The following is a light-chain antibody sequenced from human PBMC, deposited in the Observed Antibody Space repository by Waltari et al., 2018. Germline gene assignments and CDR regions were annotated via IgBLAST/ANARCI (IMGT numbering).Light chain of an antibody. J-gene: IGLJ1*01. CDR1: NINIGTYSL. CDR3: CSYAGSVPYV. CDR2: EVS. Sequence: QSALTQPASVSGSPGQSITISCTASNINIGTYSLVSWFQHRPGKAPNLIIYEVSQRPSGVSVRFSGSKSGNTASLTISGLQAEDEADYYCCSYAGSVPYVFGTGTTVTVL. V-gene: IGLV2-23*02.